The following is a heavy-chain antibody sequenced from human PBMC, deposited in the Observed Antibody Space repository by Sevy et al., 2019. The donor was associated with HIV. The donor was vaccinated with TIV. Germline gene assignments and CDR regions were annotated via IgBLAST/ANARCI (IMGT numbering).Heavy chain of an antibody. CDR3: ARAGPEYSSSAWDYYGMDV. D-gene: IGHD6-13*01. V-gene: IGHV3-30-3*01. J-gene: IGHJ6*02. CDR2: ISFDGSNK. CDR1: RFTFTSYA. Sequence: GGSLRLSCAASRFTFTSYAMHWVRQAPGKGLEWVAIISFDGSNKYYADSVKGRFTISRDNSKNTLYLQMNSLRPEDTAAYYCARAGPEYSSSAWDYYGMDVWGQGTTVTVSS.